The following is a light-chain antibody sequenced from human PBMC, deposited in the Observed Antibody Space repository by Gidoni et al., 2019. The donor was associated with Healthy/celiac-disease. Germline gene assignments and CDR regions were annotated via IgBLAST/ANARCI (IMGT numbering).Light chain of an antibody. Sequence: SSELTQPPSVSVSPGQTASITCSGDKLGDKSACWYQQKPGQSPGLVIYQDSKRPSVIPERFAGSNSGNTATLTISGTQAMDEADYYCQAWDSSTVVFGGGTKLTVL. V-gene: IGLV3-1*01. CDR2: QDS. J-gene: IGLJ2*01. CDR3: QAWDSSTVV. CDR1: KLGDKS.